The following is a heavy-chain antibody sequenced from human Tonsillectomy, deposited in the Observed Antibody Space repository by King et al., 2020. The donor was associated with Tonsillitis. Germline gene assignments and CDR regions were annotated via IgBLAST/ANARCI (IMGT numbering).Heavy chain of an antibody. CDR2: IYLGDSDT. CDR1: RYSFTSYW. V-gene: IGHV5-51*01. J-gene: IGHJ4*02. CDR3: ARWARDGYTTAYFDS. Sequence: VQLVQSGAEVKKPGESLKISCKDSRYSFTSYWIGWVRQMPGKGLEWRGIIYLGDSDTRYTPSFQGQVTISADKSITTAYLQWSSLTASDTAMYYCARWARDGYTTAYFDSWGQGTLVTVSS. D-gene: IGHD5-24*01.